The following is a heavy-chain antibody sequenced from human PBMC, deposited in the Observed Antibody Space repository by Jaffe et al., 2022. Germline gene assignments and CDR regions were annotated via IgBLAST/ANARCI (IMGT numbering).Heavy chain of an antibody. CDR3: ARIVPLLLWFGESPLTHFDY. CDR2: IYHSGST. D-gene: IGHD3-10*01. V-gene: IGHV4-38-2*01. CDR1: GYSISSGYY. J-gene: IGHJ4*02. Sequence: QVQLQESGPGLVKPSETLSLTCAVSGYSISSGYYWGWIRQPPGKGLEWIGSIYHSGSTYYNPSLKSRVTISVDTSKNQFSLKLSSVTAADTAVYYCARIVPLLLWFGESPLTHFDYWGQGTLVTVSS.